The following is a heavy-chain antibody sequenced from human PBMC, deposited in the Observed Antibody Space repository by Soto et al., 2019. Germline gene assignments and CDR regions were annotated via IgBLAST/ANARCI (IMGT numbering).Heavy chain of an antibody. CDR3: AIVVVGYCSGFSCYSACDF. CDR1: GYSFTGDY. Sequence: QVQLVQSGTEVKKPGASVKVSCKASGYSFTGDYIHWVRQAPGQGLEWMGWMNPHSGCTDHAQKFQGRPTMTRDTSITTAYLELRRLRSDDTAVYYGAIVVVGYCSGFSCYSACDFWGQGTRVTVSS. J-gene: IGHJ4*02. CDR2: MNPHSGCT. D-gene: IGHD2-15*01. V-gene: IGHV1-2*02.